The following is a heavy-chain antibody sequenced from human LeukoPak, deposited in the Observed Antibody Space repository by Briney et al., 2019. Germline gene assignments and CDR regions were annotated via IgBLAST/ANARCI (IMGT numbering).Heavy chain of an antibody. D-gene: IGHD1-26*01. CDR1: GGSINSYY. V-gene: IGHV4-59*01. CDR3: ARVRSSGSILYFDY. CDR2: IHYTGST. J-gene: IGHJ4*02. Sequence: SETLSLTCTVSGGSINSYYWSWIRQPPGKGLECIGYIHYTGSTNYNPSLKSRVTISVDTSKNQFSLKLSSVTAADTAVYYCARVRSSGSILYFDYWGQGTLVTVSS.